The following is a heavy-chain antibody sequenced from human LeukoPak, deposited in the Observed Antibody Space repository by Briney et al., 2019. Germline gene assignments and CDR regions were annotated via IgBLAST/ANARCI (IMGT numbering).Heavy chain of an antibody. D-gene: IGHD4-17*01. Sequence: GGSLRLSCAASGFTLSTYDMHWVRQGPGEGLERVAAVGTSGHTFYPDSVKGQFTISRENARNSVYLQMNSLRAGDTAVYYCVRSFYGDHPYWGQGTLVTVSS. CDR1: GFTLSTYD. CDR3: VRSFYGDHPY. V-gene: IGHV3-13*01. J-gene: IGHJ4*02. CDR2: VGTSGHT.